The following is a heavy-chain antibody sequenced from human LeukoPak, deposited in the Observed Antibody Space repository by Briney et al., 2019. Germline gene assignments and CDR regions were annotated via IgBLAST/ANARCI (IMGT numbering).Heavy chain of an antibody. V-gene: IGHV3-21*01. Sequence: PGGSLRLSCAASGFTFSSYSMNWVRQAPGKGLEWVSSISSSSSYIYYADSVKGRFTISRGNAKNTLCLQMNSLRAEDTAVYYCATSRSFDYWCRGTLVTVSS. CDR1: GFTFSSYS. CDR3: ATSRSFDY. CDR2: ISSSSSYI. D-gene: IGHD6-6*01. J-gene: IGHJ4*02.